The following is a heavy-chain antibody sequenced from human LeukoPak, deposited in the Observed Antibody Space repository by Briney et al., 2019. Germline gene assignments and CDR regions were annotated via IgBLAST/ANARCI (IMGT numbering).Heavy chain of an antibody. CDR1: GFSLSGFW. J-gene: IGHJ6*04. D-gene: IGHD1-14*01. V-gene: IGHV3-7*03. CDR3: ARDRGTTPGIYYGMDV. Sequence: QPGGSLGLSCVASGFSLSGFWIRWVRQAPGKGLEWVAAIKQDGSEKHYVDSVKGRTTISRDNAQNSLYLQINSLRVEDSAVYYCARDRGTTPGIYYGMDVWGKGTTVTVSS. CDR2: IKQDGSEK.